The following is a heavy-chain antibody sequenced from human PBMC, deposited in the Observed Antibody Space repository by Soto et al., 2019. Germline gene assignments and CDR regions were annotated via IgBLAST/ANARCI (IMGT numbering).Heavy chain of an antibody. CDR1: GGSISRGGYY. Sequence: SEALSLTCTVSGGSISRGGYYWSWIRQHPGKGLEWIGYIYYSGSTYYNPSLKSRVTISVDTSKNQFSLKLSSVTAADTAVYYCARADGEYYDFWSVYWDQYYFDYWGQGTLVTVSS. CDR3: ARADGEYYDFWSVYWDQYYFDY. V-gene: IGHV4-31*03. CDR2: IYYSGST. J-gene: IGHJ4*02. D-gene: IGHD3-3*01.